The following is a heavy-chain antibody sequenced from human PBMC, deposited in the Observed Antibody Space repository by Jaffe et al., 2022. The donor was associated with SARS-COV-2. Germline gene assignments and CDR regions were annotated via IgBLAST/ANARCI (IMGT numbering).Heavy chain of an antibody. CDR1: GYSFTSYW. J-gene: IGHJ3*02. D-gene: IGHD3-22*01. CDR2: IYPGDSDT. CDR3: ARRAYYYDSSGYLENAFDI. Sequence: EVQLVQSGAEVKKPGESLKISCKGSGYSFTSYWIGWVRQMPGKGLEWMGIIYPGDSDTRYSPSFQGQVTISADKSISTAYLQWSSLKASDTAMYYCARRAYYYDSSGYLENAFDIWGQGTMVTVSS. V-gene: IGHV5-51*01.